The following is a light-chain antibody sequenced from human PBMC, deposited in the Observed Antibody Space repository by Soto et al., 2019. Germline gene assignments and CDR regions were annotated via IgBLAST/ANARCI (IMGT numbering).Light chain of an antibody. Sequence: VMTHSPATLSVSPVEKSTLSSRASQSVSSNLAWYQQKPGLAPRLLIYGAANRATGIPDRFSGSGSGTDFTLTISILEPEDFAVYYCQQRSNWINFGQGTRLEIK. J-gene: IGKJ5*01. CDR1: QSVSSN. V-gene: IGKV3-11*01. CDR2: GAA. CDR3: QQRSNWIN.